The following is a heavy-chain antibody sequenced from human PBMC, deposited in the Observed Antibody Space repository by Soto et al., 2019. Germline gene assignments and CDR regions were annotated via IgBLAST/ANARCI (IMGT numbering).Heavy chain of an antibody. Sequence: ASVKVSCEASGGTFSSYTISWVRQAPGQGLEWMGRIIPILGIANYAQKFQGRVTITADKSTSTAYMELSSLRSEDTAVYYCARDRNWNDLNWFDPWGQGTLVTVSS. CDR1: GGTFSSYT. J-gene: IGHJ5*02. CDR3: ARDRNWNDLNWFDP. CDR2: IIPILGIA. V-gene: IGHV1-69*04. D-gene: IGHD1-1*01.